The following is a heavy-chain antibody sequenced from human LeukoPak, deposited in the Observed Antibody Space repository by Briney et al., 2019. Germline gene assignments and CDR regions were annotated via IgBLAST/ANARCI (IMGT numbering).Heavy chain of an antibody. CDR3: ARQESCTNGVCYLGWFDP. D-gene: IGHD2-8*01. CDR1: GGSISNSNDY. Sequence: PTETLSLTCTVSGGSISNSNDYCAWIRQPPGKGLEWIGSIYHSGNIFQNQSLASRVTISVDTSKNQFSLNLNSVTAADTAVYYCARQESCTNGVCYLGWFDPWGQGTLVTVSS. CDR2: IYHSGNI. V-gene: IGHV4-39*01. J-gene: IGHJ5*02.